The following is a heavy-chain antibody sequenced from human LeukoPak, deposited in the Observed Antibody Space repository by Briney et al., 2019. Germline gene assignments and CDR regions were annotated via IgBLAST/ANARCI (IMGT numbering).Heavy chain of an antibody. Sequence: SLRLSCAASGFTFADYAMHWVRQAPGKGLEWASGISWNSGSIGYADSVKGRFTISRDNAKNSLYLQMNSLRAEDTALYYCAKDHYYYDSSGYNDYWGQGTLVTVSS. D-gene: IGHD3-22*01. J-gene: IGHJ4*02. CDR1: GFTFADYA. CDR2: ISWNSGSI. V-gene: IGHV3-9*01. CDR3: AKDHYYYDSSGYNDY.